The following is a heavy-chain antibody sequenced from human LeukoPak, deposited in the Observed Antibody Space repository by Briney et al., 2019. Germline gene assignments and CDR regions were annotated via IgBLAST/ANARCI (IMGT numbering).Heavy chain of an antibody. D-gene: IGHD6-19*01. V-gene: IGHV1-18*01. CDR2: ISAYNGNI. CDR3: ARGTDSGRGYFQH. J-gene: IGHJ1*01. CDR1: GYIFRNYG. Sequence: ASVKVSCKASGYIFRNYGISWVRQAPGQGLEWMGWISAYNGNINYAQKFQGRVTMTTDIPTSTAYMELRSQRSDDTAVYYCARGTDSGRGYFQHWGQGTLVTVSS.